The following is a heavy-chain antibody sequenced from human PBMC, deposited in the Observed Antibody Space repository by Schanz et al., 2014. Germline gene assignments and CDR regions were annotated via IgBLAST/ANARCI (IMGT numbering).Heavy chain of an antibody. V-gene: IGHV3-21*01. CDR1: GFNLRRYS. CDR3: VRDTDYHFDY. D-gene: IGHD4-17*01. J-gene: IGHJ4*02. CDR2: ISATSNFV. Sequence: QLVESGGGLVKPGGSLRLSCATSGFNLRRYSMNWVRQAPGGGLEWVSSISATSNFVHYAASVEGRFTISRDNAKNTLYLQMNSLRAEDTAVYYCVRDTDYHFDYWGQGTLVTVSS.